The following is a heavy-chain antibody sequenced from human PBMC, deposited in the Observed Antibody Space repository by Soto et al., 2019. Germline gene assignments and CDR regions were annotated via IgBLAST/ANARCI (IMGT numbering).Heavy chain of an antibody. J-gene: IGHJ6*02. CDR1: GYTFTSYG. V-gene: IGHV1-18*04. D-gene: IGHD5-18*01. CDR2: ISAYNGNT. Sequence: ASVKVSCKASGYTFTSYGISWVRQAPGQGLEWMGWISAYNGNTNYAQKLQGRVSMTTDTSTSTAYMELRSLRSDDTAVYYCATDQTSGTDMVYGMAVWGQGTSVTVS. CDR3: ATDQTSGTDMVYGMAV.